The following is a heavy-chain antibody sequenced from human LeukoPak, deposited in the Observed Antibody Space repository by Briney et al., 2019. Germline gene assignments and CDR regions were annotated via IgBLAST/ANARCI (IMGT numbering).Heavy chain of an antibody. Sequence: GGSLRLSCAASGFTFSSYGMHWVRQAPGKGLEWVAVIWYDGSNKYYADSVKGRFTISRDNSKNTLYLQMNSLRAEDTAVYYXXXXXXXXXXXXXXXXNYYYYYGMDVWGQGTTVTVSS. V-gene: IGHV3-33*01. J-gene: IGHJ6*02. CDR3: XXXXXXXXXXXXXXXNYYYYYGMDV. CDR2: IWYDGSNK. CDR1: GFTFSSYG.